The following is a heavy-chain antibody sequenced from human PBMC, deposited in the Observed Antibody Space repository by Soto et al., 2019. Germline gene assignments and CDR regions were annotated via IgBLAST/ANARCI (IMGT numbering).Heavy chain of an antibody. V-gene: IGHV2-70*13. Sequence: SGPTLVNPTETLTLTCTFSGFSLTSPGMCVSWIRQPPGKALEWLALIERDDDDKYYSTSLKTRPTISKDTRKNQVVLTMANMDPEETGTYYCARSIRGPRRFNGMDVWGQGTTVTVSS. CDR3: ARSIRGPRRFNGMDV. CDR2: IERDDDDK. J-gene: IGHJ6*02. CDR1: GFSLTSPGMC. D-gene: IGHD1-20*01.